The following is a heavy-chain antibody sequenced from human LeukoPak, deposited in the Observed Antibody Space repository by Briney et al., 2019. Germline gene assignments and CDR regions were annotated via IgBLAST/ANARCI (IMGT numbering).Heavy chain of an antibody. CDR3: ARQVRSPVVMFMDV. Sequence: SETLSLTCTVSGDSISSCSYNWGWSRQAPGKVLERNGNIYCTGITYYNPSVESRVTISVDTSRNQFSVEIKSVSAADTAVYYCARQVRSPVVMFMDVWGKGTRVTVSS. V-gene: IGHV4-39*01. D-gene: IGHD3-22*01. CDR1: GDSISSCSYN. J-gene: IGHJ6*03. CDR2: IYCTGIT.